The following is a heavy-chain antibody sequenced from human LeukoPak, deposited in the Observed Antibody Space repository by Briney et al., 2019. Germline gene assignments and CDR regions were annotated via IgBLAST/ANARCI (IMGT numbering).Heavy chain of an antibody. CDR1: GYIFDIYA. Sequence: ASVKVSCKASGYIFDIYAMIWVRQAPGQGLELMGWINTNTGNPTYAQGFTGRFVFSLDTSVSTAYLQISSLKAEDTAVYYCARDHTLTLGTTTYFQHWGQGTLVTVSS. J-gene: IGHJ1*01. V-gene: IGHV7-4-1*02. D-gene: IGHD1-7*01. CDR2: INTNTGNP. CDR3: ARDHTLTLGTTTYFQH.